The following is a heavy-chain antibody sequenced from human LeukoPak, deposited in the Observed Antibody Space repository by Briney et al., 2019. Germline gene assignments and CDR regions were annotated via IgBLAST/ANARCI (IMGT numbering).Heavy chain of an antibody. CDR3: TKRKTTWYLVDAFDI. CDR2: ISSSGGRT. J-gene: IGHJ3*02. D-gene: IGHD1-14*01. CDR1: GFTFSSYA. V-gene: IGHV3-23*01. Sequence: GGSLRLSCAASGFTFSSYAMSWVRQAPGKGLEWVSTISSSGGRTYYADSVKGRFTISRDNSKNTLYLHMNSLRAEDTAVYYCTKRKTTWYLVDAFDIWGQGTLVTVSS.